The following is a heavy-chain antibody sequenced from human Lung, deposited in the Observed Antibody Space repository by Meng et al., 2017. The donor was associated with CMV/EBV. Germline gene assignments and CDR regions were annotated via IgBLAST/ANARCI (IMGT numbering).Heavy chain of an antibody. CDR3: ARDSYSSSYPYSYYLGMDV. Sequence: SETLSLTCPVSGGSVSSGSFYWSWIRQPPAKGLEWIGYILYSGSTKYNPSLKSRVTISVDMFKNQFSLKLSSVTAADTAVYYCARDSYSSSYPYSYYLGMDVWGQGTTVTVSS. V-gene: IGHV4-61*01. CDR2: ILYSGST. CDR1: GGSVSSGSFY. D-gene: IGHD6-6*01. J-gene: IGHJ6*02.